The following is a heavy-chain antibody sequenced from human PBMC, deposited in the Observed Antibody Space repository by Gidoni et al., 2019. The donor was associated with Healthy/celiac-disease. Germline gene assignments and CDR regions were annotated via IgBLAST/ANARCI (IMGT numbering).Heavy chain of an antibody. CDR1: GVTFSSYA. Sequence: EVQLLESGGGLVQPGGSLRLSCAASGVTFSSYALSWVRQAPGKGLEWVSAISGSGGSTYYADSVKGRFTISRDNSKNTLYLQMNSLRAEDTAVYYCAKPPAAAQGSYFDLWGRGTLVTVSS. D-gene: IGHD6-6*01. CDR3: AKPPAAAQGSYFDL. V-gene: IGHV3-23*01. J-gene: IGHJ2*01. CDR2: ISGSGGST.